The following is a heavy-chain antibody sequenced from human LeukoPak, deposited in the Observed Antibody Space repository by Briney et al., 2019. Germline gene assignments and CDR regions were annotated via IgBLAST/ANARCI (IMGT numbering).Heavy chain of an antibody. CDR1: GFTFSSYS. V-gene: IGHV3-48*01. J-gene: IGHJ4*02. CDR3: AVNRGCSYGTFDY. D-gene: IGHD5-18*01. CDR2: ISSSSSTI. Sequence: PGGSLRLSCAASGFTFSSYSMNWVRQAPGKGLEWVSYISSSSSTIYYADSVKGRFTISRDNAKNSLYLQMNSLRAEDTAVYYCAVNRGCSYGTFDYWGQGTLVTVSS.